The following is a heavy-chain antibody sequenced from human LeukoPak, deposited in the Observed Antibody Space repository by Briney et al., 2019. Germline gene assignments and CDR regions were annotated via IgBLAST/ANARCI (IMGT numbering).Heavy chain of an antibody. V-gene: IGHV4-4*08. CDR3: ARRAYYDSSGYYPASGYFDL. J-gene: IGHJ2*01. D-gene: IGHD3-22*01. CDR1: GGSIFSYY. CDR2: IYSNGIS. Sequence: PSETLSLTCTVSGGSIFSYYFNWIRQHPGKGLEWIGYIYSNGISSYNPSLRGRGTISIATSKNQFSLRLRSVTAADTAIYYCARRAYYDSSGYYPASGYFDLWGRGTLVTVSS.